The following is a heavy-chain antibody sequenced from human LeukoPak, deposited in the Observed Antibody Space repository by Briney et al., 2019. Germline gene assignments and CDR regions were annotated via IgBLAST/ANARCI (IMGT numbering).Heavy chain of an antibody. D-gene: IGHD6-13*01. CDR1: GGSFSGYY. CDR2: INHSGST. J-gene: IGHJ4*02. Sequence: SETLSLTCAVYGGSFSGYYWSWIRQPPGKGLEWIGEINHSGSTNYNPSLKSRITISVDTSKNQFSLKLSSVTAADTAVYYCARGSGSWYYWGQGTLVTVSS. V-gene: IGHV4-34*01. CDR3: ARGSGSWYY.